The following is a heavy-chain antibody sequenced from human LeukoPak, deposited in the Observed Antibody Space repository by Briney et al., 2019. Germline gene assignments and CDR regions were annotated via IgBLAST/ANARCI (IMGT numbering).Heavy chain of an antibody. V-gene: IGHV1-18*01. CDR3: ARDLVESSVATAIRPFDY. CDR1: GYTFTSYG. CDR2: ISAYNGNT. Sequence: ASVKVSCKASGYTFTSYGISWVRQAPGQGLEWMGWISAYNGNTNYAQKLQGRVTMTTDTSTSTAYMELRSLRSDDTAVYYCARDLVESSVATAIRPFDYWGQGTLVTVSS. J-gene: IGHJ4*02. D-gene: IGHD2-21*02.